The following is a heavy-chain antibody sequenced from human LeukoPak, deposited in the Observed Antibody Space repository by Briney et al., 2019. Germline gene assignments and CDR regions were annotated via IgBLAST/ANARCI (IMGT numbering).Heavy chain of an antibody. V-gene: IGHV1-24*01. CDR2: FDPEDGET. CDR1: GYTLTELS. J-gene: IGHJ3*02. Sequence: ASVKVSCKVSGYTLTELSMHWVRQAPGKGLEWMGGFDPEDGETIYAQKFQGRVTMTEETSTDTAYMELSSLRSEDTAVYYCAVYPLRLGELSMSLSDAFDIWGQGTMVTVSS. D-gene: IGHD3-16*02. CDR3: AVYPLRLGELSMSLSDAFDI.